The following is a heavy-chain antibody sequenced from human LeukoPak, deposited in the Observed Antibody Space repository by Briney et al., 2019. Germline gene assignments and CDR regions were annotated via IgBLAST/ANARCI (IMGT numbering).Heavy chain of an antibody. CDR1: GYSFNIYE. J-gene: IGHJ5*02. CDR3: SRCPRFDV. CDR2: VNPNSGDT. V-gene: IGHV1-8*01. Sequence: ASVKVSCKTSGYSFNIYEINWVRQATGQGLEWMGWVNPNSGDTDYAQKFQGRLTMTRNTSISTAYMELSGLRLEDTAVYYCSRCPRFDVWGQGTQVTVSS.